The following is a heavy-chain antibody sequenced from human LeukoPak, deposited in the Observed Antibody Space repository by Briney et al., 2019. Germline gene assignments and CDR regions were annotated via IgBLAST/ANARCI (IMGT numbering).Heavy chain of an antibody. Sequence: GGSLRLSCAASGFTLSSYSMNWVRQAPGKGLEWVSYISSSSSTIYYADSVKGRFTISRDNAKNSLYLQMNSLRAEDTAVYYCARGMATTGDNWFDPWGQGTLVTVSS. D-gene: IGHD5-12*01. J-gene: IGHJ5*02. CDR2: ISSSSSTI. V-gene: IGHV3-48*04. CDR3: ARGMATTGDNWFDP. CDR1: GFTLSSYS.